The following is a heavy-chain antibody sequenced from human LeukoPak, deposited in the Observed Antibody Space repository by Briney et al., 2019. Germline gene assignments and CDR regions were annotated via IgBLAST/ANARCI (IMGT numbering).Heavy chain of an antibody. CDR1: GYTFTRYD. CDR2: MNPNSGNT. V-gene: IGHV1-8*03. J-gene: IGHJ3*02. CDR3: AIAYYSFYDYVWGSYRRAYAFDI. Sequence: ASVKVSCKASGYTFTRYDINWVRQATGQGLEWMGWMNPNSGNTGYAQKFQGRVTITRNTSISTAYMELRSLRSEDTAVYYCAIAYYSFYDYVWGSYRRAYAFDIWGQGTMVTVSS. D-gene: IGHD3-16*02.